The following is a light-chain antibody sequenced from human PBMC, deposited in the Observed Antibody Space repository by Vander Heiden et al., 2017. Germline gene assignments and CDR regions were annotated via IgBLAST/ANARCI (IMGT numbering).Light chain of an antibody. V-gene: IGKV3-11*01. CDR2: DAS. J-gene: IGKJ5*01. CDR1: QSVSSS. Sequence: EIVLTQSPATLSLSPGERATLSCRASQSVSSSLAWYQQKPGQAPRLLIYDASDRATGIPDRFSGSGSGTDFTLTISSLEPEDFAVYYCQQRSNWPITFGQGTRLEMK. CDR3: QQRSNWPIT.